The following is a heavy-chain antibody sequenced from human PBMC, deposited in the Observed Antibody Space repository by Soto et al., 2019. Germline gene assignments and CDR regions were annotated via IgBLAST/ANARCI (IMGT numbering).Heavy chain of an antibody. CDR1: GGSISSSSYY. J-gene: IGHJ4*02. CDR3: ARQIQLWSLFDY. D-gene: IGHD5-18*01. CDR2: IYYSGST. Sequence: PSETLSLTCTVSGGSISSSSYYWCWIRHPPGKGLEWIGSIYYSGSTYYNPSLKSRVTISVDTSKNQFSLKLSSVTAADTAVYYCARQIQLWSLFDYWGQGTLVTVSS. V-gene: IGHV4-39*01.